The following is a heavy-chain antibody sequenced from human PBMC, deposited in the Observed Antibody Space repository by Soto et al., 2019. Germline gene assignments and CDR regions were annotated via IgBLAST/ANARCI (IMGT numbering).Heavy chain of an antibody. Sequence: DVQLLESGGGLVQPGGSLRLSCAACGFGFSKYAMIWVRQAPGKGQEWVSGITGSGGTIEYTASVKGRFTISRDNSKNTVDLQMNSLRAEDTAMYYCAKDAVSGDGLWLVSDWGQGILVTVS. V-gene: IGHV3-23*01. D-gene: IGHD2-21*02. CDR2: ITGSGGTI. CDR1: GFGFSKYA. J-gene: IGHJ4*02. CDR3: AKDAVSGDGLWLVSD.